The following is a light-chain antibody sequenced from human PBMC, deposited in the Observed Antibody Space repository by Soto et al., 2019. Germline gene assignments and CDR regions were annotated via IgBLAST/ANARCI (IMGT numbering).Light chain of an antibody. CDR3: QQYKTYMYT. Sequence: DIQMTQSPSTLSAFVGDRVTITCRVSQSIGTDLAWYQHKPGKAPKLLIYGASNLDTAVPSRFRGSGSGTQFTLTISSLQPDDSATYYCQQYKTYMYTFGHGTKLEIK. J-gene: IGKJ2*01. CDR1: QSIGTD. CDR2: GAS. V-gene: IGKV1-5*01.